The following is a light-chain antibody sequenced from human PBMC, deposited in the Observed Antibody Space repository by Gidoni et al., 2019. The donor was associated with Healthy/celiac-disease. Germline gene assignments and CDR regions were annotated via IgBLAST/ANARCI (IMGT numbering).Light chain of an antibody. J-gene: IGLJ1*01. V-gene: IGLV1-47*01. Sequence: QPVLTQPHSSSGTPGQRVTISCSASSTNIGSNYVYWYQHPPGTAPKLLNYRNNQRPSEVPDRFSGSKSGTSASLAISGLRSEDEADYYCAAWDDSLSGRGVFGTGTKVTVL. CDR2: RNN. CDR1: STNIGSNY. CDR3: AAWDDSLSGRGV.